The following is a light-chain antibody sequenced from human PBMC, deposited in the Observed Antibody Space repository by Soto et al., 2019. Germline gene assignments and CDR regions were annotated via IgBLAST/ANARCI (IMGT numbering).Light chain of an antibody. CDR2: AAS. Sequence: DIQMTDSPSTLSASEGDIVTITCRASQSISSWLAWYQQKPGKAPKLLIYAASNLQSGVPSRFSGSGSGTDFTLTISSLQPEDFATYFCQQGYSFAFTFGPGTKVDIK. J-gene: IGKJ3*01. CDR3: QQGYSFAFT. CDR1: QSISSW. V-gene: IGKV1-5*01.